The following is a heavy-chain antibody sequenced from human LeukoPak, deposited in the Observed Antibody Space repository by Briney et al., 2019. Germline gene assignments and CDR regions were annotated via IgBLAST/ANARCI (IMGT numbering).Heavy chain of an antibody. V-gene: IGHV3-74*01. Sequence: GGSLRLSCAASGFTFSSYAMSWVRQAPGKGLVWVSRINTDGATTTYADSVKGRFTISRDNAKNTLYLQMTSLGAEDTALYYCARDPWGYRAGVMDFWGLGTLVTVSS. CDR2: INTDGATT. J-gene: IGHJ4*02. CDR1: GFTFSSYA. CDR3: ARDPWGYRAGVMDF. D-gene: IGHD1-1*01.